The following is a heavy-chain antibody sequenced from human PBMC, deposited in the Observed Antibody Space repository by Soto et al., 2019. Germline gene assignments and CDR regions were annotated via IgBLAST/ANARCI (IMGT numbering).Heavy chain of an antibody. CDR1: GGSISSYY. D-gene: IGHD6-13*01. J-gene: IGHJ5*02. CDR2: IYTSGST. V-gene: IGHV4-4*07. Sequence: SETLSLTCTVSGGSISSYYWSWIRQPAGKGLEWIGRIYTSGSTNYNPSLKSRVTMSVDTSKNQFSLKLSSVTAADTAVDYWAVVSIAAAGDNWFDPWGQGTLVTVS. CDR3: AVVSIAAAGDNWFDP.